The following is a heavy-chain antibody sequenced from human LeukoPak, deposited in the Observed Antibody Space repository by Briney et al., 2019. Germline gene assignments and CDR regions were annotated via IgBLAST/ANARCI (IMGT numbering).Heavy chain of an antibody. J-gene: IGHJ4*02. CDR3: ARHLLWFGELSGGFDY. V-gene: IGHV3-30*02. CDR1: GITFSSYG. Sequence: GGSLRLSCAASGITFSSYGMHWVRQAPGKGLEWVAFIRYDGSNKYNADSVKGRFTISRDNSRNTLYLQMNSLRAEDTAVYYCARHLLWFGELSGGFDYWGQETLVTVSS. D-gene: IGHD3-10*01. CDR2: IRYDGSNK.